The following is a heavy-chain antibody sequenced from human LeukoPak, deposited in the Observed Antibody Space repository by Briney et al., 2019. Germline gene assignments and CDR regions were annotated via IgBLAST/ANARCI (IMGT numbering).Heavy chain of an antibody. CDR3: ARGGRYCSGGSCYSDYYYGMDV. Sequence: GGSLRLSCAASGFIVSSNYMNWVRQAPGKGLEWVSVIYSCGSTYHADSVKGRFTISRDNSKNTLYLQMNSLRAEDTAVYYCARGGRYCSGGSCYSDYYYGMDVWGQGTTVTVSS. V-gene: IGHV3-66*03. D-gene: IGHD2-15*01. CDR2: IYSCGST. J-gene: IGHJ6*02. CDR1: GFIVSSNY.